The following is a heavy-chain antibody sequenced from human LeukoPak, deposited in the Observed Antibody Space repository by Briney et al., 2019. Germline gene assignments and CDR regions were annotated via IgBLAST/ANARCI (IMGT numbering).Heavy chain of an antibody. D-gene: IGHD4-17*01. CDR3: ARQYGRPFDY. J-gene: IGHJ4*02. CDR2: IYPGDSDT. Sequence: GESLKISCRGSVYTFSSSWIGWVRQMPGKGLEWMGIIYPGDSDTRYSPSFQGQVTISADKSINTAYLQWSSLKATDTGIYYCARQYGRPFDYWGQGTLVTVSS. CDR1: VYTFSSSW. V-gene: IGHV5-51*01.